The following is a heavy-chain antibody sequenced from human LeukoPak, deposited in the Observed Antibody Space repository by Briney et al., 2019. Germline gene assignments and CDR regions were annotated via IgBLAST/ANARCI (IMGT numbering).Heavy chain of an antibody. V-gene: IGHV3-53*01. J-gene: IGHJ6*02. Sequence: GGSLRLSCAASGFTFSSYEMNWVRQAPGKGLEWVSVLYSGGSTYYADSVKGRFTISRDNSKNTLYLQMNSLRAEDTAVYYCARDGFLEWSAPYYYYGMDVWGQGTTVTVSS. CDR1: GFTFSSYE. D-gene: IGHD3-3*01. CDR2: LYSGGST. CDR3: ARDGFLEWSAPYYYYGMDV.